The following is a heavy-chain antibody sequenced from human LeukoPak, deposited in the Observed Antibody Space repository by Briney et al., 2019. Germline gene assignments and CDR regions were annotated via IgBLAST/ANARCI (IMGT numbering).Heavy chain of an antibody. CDR3: ARSRFGELLWRSWFDP. CDR1: GGSFSGYY. D-gene: IGHD3-10*01. V-gene: IGHV4-34*01. CDR2: INHSGST. Sequence: SEILSLTCAVYGGSFSGYYWSWIRQPPGKGLEWIGEINHSGSTNYNPSLKSRVTISVDTSMNQFSLKLSSVTAADTAVYYCARSRFGELLWRSWFDPWGQGTLVTVSS. J-gene: IGHJ5*02.